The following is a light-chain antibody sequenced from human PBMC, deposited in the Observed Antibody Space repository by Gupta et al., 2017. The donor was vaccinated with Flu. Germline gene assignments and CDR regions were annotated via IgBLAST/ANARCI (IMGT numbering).Light chain of an antibody. V-gene: IGLV3-21*02. CDR2: DDS. Sequence: SYVLSQPPSESAAPGQTARITCGGNNIGSKSVHWYQQKPGQAPVLVVYDDSDRPSGIPERFSGSNSGNTATLTISRVEAGDEADDYCQVWDRSSDLVVFGGGTKLTVL. CDR1: NIGSKS. CDR3: QVWDRSSDLVV. J-gene: IGLJ2*01.